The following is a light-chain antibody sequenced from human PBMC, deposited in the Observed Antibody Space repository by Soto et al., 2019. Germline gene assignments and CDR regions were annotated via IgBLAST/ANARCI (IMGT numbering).Light chain of an antibody. CDR2: DAY. CDR3: QQRHMWPIT. CDR1: RSISTY. J-gene: IGKJ5*01. V-gene: IGKV3-11*01. Sequence: EIVLTQSPGTLSLSPGERATLSCRASRSISTYLAWYQQKPGQAPRLLIYDAYNRATGIPPRFSGSGSGTDFTLTISSLAPDDSAVYYCQQRHMWPITFGQGTRLEIK.